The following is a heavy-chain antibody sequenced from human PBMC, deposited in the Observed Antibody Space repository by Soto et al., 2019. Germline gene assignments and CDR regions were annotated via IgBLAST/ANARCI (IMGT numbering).Heavy chain of an antibody. Sequence: QVQLQESGPGLVKPSQTLSLTCTVSGGSISSGDDYWSWIRQPPGKGLEWIGYIYHSGATYYNPSLKSRVTISVDRPKNQFSRKLNAVTAADAAVYYWARVRGDVAFDYWGQGTLVTVSS. V-gene: IGHV4-30-4*01. D-gene: IGHD3-10*01. J-gene: IGHJ4*02. CDR2: IYHSGAT. CDR1: GGSISSGDDY. CDR3: ARVRGDVAFDY.